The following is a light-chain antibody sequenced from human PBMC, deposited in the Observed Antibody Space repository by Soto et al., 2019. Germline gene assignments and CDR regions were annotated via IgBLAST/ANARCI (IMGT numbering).Light chain of an antibody. Sequence: ETVMTQSPATLSVSPGERSTLSCRASQSVNSNLAWYQQKLGQAPRVLIYAASTRATGIPDRFSGSGSGSEFILTISSLQSEDFAVYYCQEYNTWPWTFGQGTKVDIK. J-gene: IGKJ1*01. V-gene: IGKV3-15*01. CDR1: QSVNSN. CDR2: AAS. CDR3: QEYNTWPWT.